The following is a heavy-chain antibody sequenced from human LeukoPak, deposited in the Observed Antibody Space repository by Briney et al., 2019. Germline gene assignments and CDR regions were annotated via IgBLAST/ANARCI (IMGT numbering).Heavy chain of an antibody. V-gene: IGHV3-23*01. Sequence: QSGGSLRLSCGASGFTFNSYAMDWVRQAPGKGLEWVSVISGDLRTTNYAHSVKGRFTISRDNSKNTVYLQMNGLSSDNHFARQHFDLWGRGTLVAVSS. CDR1: GFTFNSYA. D-gene: IGHD3-10*01. CDR3: FDL. CDR2: ISGDLRTT. J-gene: IGHJ2*01.